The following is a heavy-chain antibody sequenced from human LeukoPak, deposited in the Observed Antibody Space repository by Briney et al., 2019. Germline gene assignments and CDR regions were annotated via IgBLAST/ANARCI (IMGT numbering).Heavy chain of an antibody. D-gene: IGHD4-17*01. CDR3: ARDRAMTTVTTGLGWGIDY. Sequence: GGSLRLSCAASGFTFSSYAMHWVRQAPGKGLEWVAVISYDGSNKYYADSVKGRFTISRDNSKNTLYLQMNSLGAEDTAVYYCARDRAMTTVTTGLGWGIDYWGQGTLVTVSS. CDR2: ISYDGSNK. CDR1: GFTFSSYA. J-gene: IGHJ4*02. V-gene: IGHV3-30*04.